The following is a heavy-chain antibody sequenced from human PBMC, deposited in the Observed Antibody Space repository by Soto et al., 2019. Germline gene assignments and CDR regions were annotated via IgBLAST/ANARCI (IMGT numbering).Heavy chain of an antibody. CDR3: VRDWGYQLLHAFAI. CDR1: GGSVSSGSYY. CDR2: IYYSGST. D-gene: IGHD2-2*01. Sequence: SETLSLTFTVSGGSVSSGSYYWSWIRQPPGKGLEWIGYIYYSGSTNYNPSLKSRVTISVDTSKNQFSLKLSSVTAADTAVYYCVRDWGYQLLHAFAIWGQGTMV. V-gene: IGHV4-61*01. J-gene: IGHJ3*02.